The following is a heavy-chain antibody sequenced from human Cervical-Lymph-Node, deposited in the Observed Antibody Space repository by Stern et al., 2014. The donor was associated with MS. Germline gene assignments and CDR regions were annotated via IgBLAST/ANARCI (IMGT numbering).Heavy chain of an antibody. J-gene: IGHJ6*02. V-gene: IGHV1-2*04. CDR2: INPSSGGT. CDR3: ARVAPALGYGMDV. Sequence: DQLVESGAEVKKAGASVKVSCKASGYTFTGYYIHWVRQAPGQGLEWMGWINPSSGGTGYSQKFQGWVTMTRDTSISTAYMELNRLRSDETAVYYCARVAPALGYGMDVWGQGTTVIVSS. CDR1: GYTFTGYY.